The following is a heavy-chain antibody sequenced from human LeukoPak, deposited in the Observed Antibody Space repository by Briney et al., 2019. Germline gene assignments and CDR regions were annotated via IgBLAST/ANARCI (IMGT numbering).Heavy chain of an antibody. Sequence: PGGSLRLSCAASGLTFSSYGMSWVRQAPGKGLEWVSAISGSGGTTYYADSVKGRFTISRDNSKNTLDLQMNSLRAEDTAVYYCAKGGHGSGSYYNVPEYWGQGTLVTVSS. J-gene: IGHJ4*02. V-gene: IGHV3-23*01. CDR3: AKGGHGSGSYYNVPEY. CDR2: ISGSGGTT. D-gene: IGHD3-10*01. CDR1: GLTFSSYG.